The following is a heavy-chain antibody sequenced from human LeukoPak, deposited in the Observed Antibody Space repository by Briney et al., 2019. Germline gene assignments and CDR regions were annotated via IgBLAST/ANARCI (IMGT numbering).Heavy chain of an antibody. CDR3: ARAYVVVVAAANWFDP. V-gene: IGHV4-39*07. J-gene: IGHJ5*02. CDR1: GDSISSSSYY. D-gene: IGHD2-15*01. Sequence: SETLSLTCTVSGDSISSSSYYWGWIRQPPGKGLEWIGSIYYSGSTYYNPSLKSRVTISVDTSKNQFSLKLSSVTAADTAVYYCARAYVVVVAAANWFDPWGQGSLVTVSS. CDR2: IYYSGST.